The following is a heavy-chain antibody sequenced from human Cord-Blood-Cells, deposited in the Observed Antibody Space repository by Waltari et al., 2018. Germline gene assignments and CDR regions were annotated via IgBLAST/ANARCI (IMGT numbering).Heavy chain of an antibody. CDR1: GGSFRGYY. V-gene: IGHV4-34*01. Sequence: QVQLQQWGAGLLKPSETLSLTCAVYGGSFRGYYWSWIRQPPGKGLEWIGEINHSGSTNYNPSLQSRVTISVETSKNQFSLKLSSVTAADTAVYYCARAPNWNYDAFDIWGQGTMVTVSS. D-gene: IGHD1-7*01. CDR2: INHSGST. CDR3: ARAPNWNYDAFDI. J-gene: IGHJ3*02.